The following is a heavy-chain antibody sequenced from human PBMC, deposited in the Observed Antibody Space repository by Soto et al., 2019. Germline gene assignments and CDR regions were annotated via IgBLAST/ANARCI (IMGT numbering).Heavy chain of an antibody. CDR3: ARDEVAIAAAGLDALDY. J-gene: IGHJ4*02. V-gene: IGHV3-11*01. CDR2: ISSSGSTI. Sequence: GGSLRLSCAASGFTFSDYYMSWIRQAPGKGLEWVSYISSSGSTIYYADSVKGRFTISRDNAKNSLYLQMNSLRAEDTAVYYCARDEVAIAAAGLDALDYWGQGTLVTVSS. D-gene: IGHD6-13*01. CDR1: GFTFSDYY.